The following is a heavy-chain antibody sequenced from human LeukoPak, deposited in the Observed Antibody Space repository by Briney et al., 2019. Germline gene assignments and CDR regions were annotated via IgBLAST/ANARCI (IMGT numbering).Heavy chain of an antibody. CDR1: GGTFSSYA. Sequence: ASVKVSCEASGGTFSSYAISWVRQAPGQGLEWMGGIIPIFGTANYAQKFQGRVTITADESTSTAYMELSSLRSEDTAVYYCARSTIVVVILQDWGQGTLVTVSS. D-gene: IGHD3-22*01. J-gene: IGHJ4*02. CDR2: IIPIFGTA. CDR3: ARSTIVVVILQD. V-gene: IGHV1-69*13.